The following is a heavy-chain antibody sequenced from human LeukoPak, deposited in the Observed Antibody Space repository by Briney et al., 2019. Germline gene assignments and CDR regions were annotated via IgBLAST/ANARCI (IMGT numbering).Heavy chain of an antibody. D-gene: IGHD6-6*01. CDR1: GGSISSGSYY. CDR2: IYTSGST. CDR3: ARALEYSSSFFDY. J-gene: IGHJ4*02. V-gene: IGHV4-61*02. Sequence: SETLSLTCTVPGGSISSGSYYWSWIRQPAGKGLEWIGRIYTSGSTNYNPSLKSRVTISVDTSKNQFSLKLSSVTAADTAVYYCARALEYSSSFFDYWGQGTLVTVSS.